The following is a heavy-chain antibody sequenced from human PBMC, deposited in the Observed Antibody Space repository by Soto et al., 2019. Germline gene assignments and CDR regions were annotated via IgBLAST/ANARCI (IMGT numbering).Heavy chain of an antibody. V-gene: IGHV3-23*01. CDR1: GFTFSSYA. CDR3: AKNSARGYSGYDSENYYYMDV. J-gene: IGHJ6*03. D-gene: IGHD5-12*01. CDR2: ISGSGGST. Sequence: GGSLRLSCAASGFTFSSYAMSWDRQAPGKGLEWVSAISGSGGSTYYADSVKGRFTISRDNSKNTLYLQMNSLRAEDTAVYYCAKNSARGYSGYDSENYYYMDVWGKGTTVTVSS.